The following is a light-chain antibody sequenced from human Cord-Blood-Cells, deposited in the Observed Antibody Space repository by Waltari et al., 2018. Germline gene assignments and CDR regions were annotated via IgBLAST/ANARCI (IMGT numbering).Light chain of an antibody. CDR3: SSYTSSSTWV. V-gene: IGLV2-14*01. J-gene: IGLJ3*02. CDR2: DVS. CDR1: SSDVGGYNY. Sequence: QSALTQPVFVSGSPGQSFTISCAGTSSDVGGYNYVSSYQQHPGRAPKLLIYDVSNRPSGVSKRFSGSKSGNTASLAISKLQAEDEADYYCSSYTSSSTWVAGGVTKLSVL.